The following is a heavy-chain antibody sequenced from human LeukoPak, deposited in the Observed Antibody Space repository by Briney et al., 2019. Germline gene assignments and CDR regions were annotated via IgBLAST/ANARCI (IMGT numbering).Heavy chain of an antibody. Sequence: SETLSLTCTVSGGSISSYYWSWIRQPPGKGLEWIGYIYYSGSTNYNPSLKSRVTISVDTSKNQFSLKLSSVTAADTAVYYCARVRSGYYPFDIWGQGTMVTVSS. CDR3: ARVRSGYYPFDI. V-gene: IGHV4-59*01. CDR1: GGSISSYY. CDR2: IYYSGST. D-gene: IGHD3-22*01. J-gene: IGHJ3*02.